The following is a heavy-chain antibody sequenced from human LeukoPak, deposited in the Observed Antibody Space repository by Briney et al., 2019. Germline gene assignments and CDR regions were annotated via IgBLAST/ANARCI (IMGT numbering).Heavy chain of an antibody. Sequence: GGSLRLSCAASGFTFSRYAMNWVRQAPGKGLEWVSSISTTSSSSYIHYADSVKGRFTISRDNAKNSLYLQMNSLRAEDTAVYYCARWTTNENWFDPWGQGTLVTVSS. J-gene: IGHJ5*02. CDR3: ARWTTNENWFDP. D-gene: IGHD4-17*01. CDR1: GFTFSRYA. V-gene: IGHV3-21*01. CDR2: ISTTSSSSYI.